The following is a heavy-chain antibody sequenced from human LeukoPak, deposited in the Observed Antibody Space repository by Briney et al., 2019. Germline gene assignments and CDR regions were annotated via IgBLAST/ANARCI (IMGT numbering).Heavy chain of an antibody. Sequence: PSETLSLTCAVYGGAFSGYYWSWIRQPPGKGREWMGEINHSGSTNYNPSLKSRVTISVDTSKNQFPLKLSSVPAADTAVYYSARGITMVRGVIASTDYWGQGTLVTVSS. CDR1: GGAFSGYY. D-gene: IGHD3-10*01. CDR2: INHSGST. J-gene: IGHJ4*02. CDR3: ARGITMVRGVIASTDY. V-gene: IGHV4-34*01.